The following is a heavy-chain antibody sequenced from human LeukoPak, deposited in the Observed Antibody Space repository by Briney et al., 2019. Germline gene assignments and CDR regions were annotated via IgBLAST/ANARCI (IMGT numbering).Heavy chain of an antibody. CDR3: VRKGGPYTFDH. CDR2: ISSSSGYI. J-gene: IGHJ4*02. V-gene: IGHV3-21*01. CDR1: GFTFSSYW. D-gene: IGHD3-16*01. Sequence: GGSLRLSCAASGFTFSSYWMNWVRQAPGRGLEWVASISSSSGYIYYADSVKGRFTISRDNAKNSLYLQMNSLRGDDTAVYYCVRKGGPYTFDHWGQGTLVTVSS.